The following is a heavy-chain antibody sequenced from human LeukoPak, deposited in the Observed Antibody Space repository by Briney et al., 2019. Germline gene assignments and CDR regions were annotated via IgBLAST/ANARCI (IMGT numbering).Heavy chain of an antibody. Sequence: SETLSLTCVVYGGSFSGYYWSWIRQPPGKGLEWIGEINHSGSTNYNPSLKSRVTISVDTSKNQFSLKLSSVTAADTAVYYCARDGCSSTSCYTGRGATDYWGQGTLVTVSS. CDR1: GGSFSGYY. J-gene: IGHJ4*02. CDR2: INHSGST. CDR3: ARDGCSSTSCYTGRGATDY. V-gene: IGHV4-34*01. D-gene: IGHD2-2*02.